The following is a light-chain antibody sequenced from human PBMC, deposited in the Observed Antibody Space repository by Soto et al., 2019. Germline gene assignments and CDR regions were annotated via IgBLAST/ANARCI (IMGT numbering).Light chain of an antibody. Sequence: IVLTHSPGTLSLSPCERVTLSSTASQSVTTRLAWYQHKPGQAPTLLMSGASNRASGVPVRFSGSGSGTDFTLTITRLEPEDFALYYCQQYGGSPITFGLGTRLEIK. V-gene: IGKV3-20*01. J-gene: IGKJ5*01. CDR2: GAS. CDR3: QQYGGSPIT. CDR1: QSVTTR.